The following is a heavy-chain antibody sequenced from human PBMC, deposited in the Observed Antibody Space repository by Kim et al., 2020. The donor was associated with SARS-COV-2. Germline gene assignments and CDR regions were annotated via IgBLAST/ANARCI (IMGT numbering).Heavy chain of an antibody. Sequence: YNPSLKSRVTISVDTSKNQFSLKLSSVTAADTAVYYCARTSSGGNLFDYWGQGTLVTVSS. D-gene: IGHD6-19*01. V-gene: IGHV4-59*01. CDR3: ARTSSGGNLFDY. J-gene: IGHJ4*02.